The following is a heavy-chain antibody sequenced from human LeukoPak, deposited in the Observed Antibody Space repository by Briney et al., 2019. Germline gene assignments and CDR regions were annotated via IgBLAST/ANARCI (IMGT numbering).Heavy chain of an antibody. CDR2: LWYDASNK. Sequence: GGSLRLSCAASGFIFSSYGMHWVRQAPGKGLEWVAVLWYDASNKYYADSVKGRFTISRDNSKDTLFLQMNGLRDEDTAVYYCARDMAPSMVQRGFDLWGQGTLVTVSS. V-gene: IGHV3-33*01. CDR3: ARDMAPSMVQRGFDL. CDR1: GFIFSSYG. D-gene: IGHD3-10*01. J-gene: IGHJ5*02.